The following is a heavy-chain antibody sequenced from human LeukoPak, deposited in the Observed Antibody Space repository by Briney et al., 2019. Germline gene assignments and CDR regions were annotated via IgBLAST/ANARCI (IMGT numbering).Heavy chain of an antibody. CDR2: IYTSGST. V-gene: IGHV4-4*07. Sequence: PSETLSLTCTVSGGSISSYYWSWIRQPAGKGLEWIGRIYTSGSTNYNPSLKSRVAMSVDTSKNQFSLKLSSVTAADTAVYYCARDATPYCDFWSGYRYFDYWGQGTLVTVSS. CDR3: ARDATPYCDFWSGYRYFDY. J-gene: IGHJ4*02. CDR1: GGSISSYY. D-gene: IGHD3-3*01.